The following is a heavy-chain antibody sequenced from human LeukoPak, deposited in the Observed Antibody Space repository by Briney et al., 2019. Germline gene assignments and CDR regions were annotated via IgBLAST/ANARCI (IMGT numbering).Heavy chain of an antibody. D-gene: IGHD3-10*01. J-gene: IGHJ6*03. V-gene: IGHV1-69*13. CDR2: IIPIFGTA. Sequence: ASVKVSCKASGGTFSSYAISWVRQAPGQGLEWMGGIIPIFGTANYAQKFQGRVTITADESTSTAYMELSSLRSEDTAVYYCARDSEGYYGSGAPTNYSYYMDVWGKGTTVTISS. CDR1: GGTFSSYA. CDR3: ARDSEGYYGSGAPTNYSYYMDV.